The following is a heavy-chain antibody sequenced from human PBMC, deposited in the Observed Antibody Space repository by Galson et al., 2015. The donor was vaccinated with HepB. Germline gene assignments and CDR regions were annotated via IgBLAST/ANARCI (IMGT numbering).Heavy chain of an antibody. J-gene: IGHJ4*02. CDR2: INQSGST. D-gene: IGHD3-16*01. Sequence: SETLSLTCAVYGGSFSGYFWGWIRQPPGKGLEWIGEINQSGSTNYNPSLKGRVTISVDTSKNQFSLELSSVTAADTAVYYCAVQVGDRDDFWGQGTLVTVSS. CDR3: AVQVGDRDDF. CDR1: GGSFSGYF. V-gene: IGHV4-34*01.